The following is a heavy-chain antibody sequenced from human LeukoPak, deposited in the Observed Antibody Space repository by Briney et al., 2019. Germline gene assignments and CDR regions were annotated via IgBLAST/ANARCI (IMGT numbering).Heavy chain of an antibody. CDR2: IYHTGIT. V-gene: IGHV4-38-2*02. CDR3: ATEPNYYDSTGYHS. J-gene: IGHJ4*02. D-gene: IGHD3-22*01. CDR1: DYSISNGYY. Sequence: PSETLSLTCSVSDYSISNGYYWVWIRQSPGKGLEYIGNIYHTGITNYNPSLKSRVTISVDTSKNQFSLKLTSVTAADTAVYYCATEPNYYDSTGYHSWGQGTLVTVSS.